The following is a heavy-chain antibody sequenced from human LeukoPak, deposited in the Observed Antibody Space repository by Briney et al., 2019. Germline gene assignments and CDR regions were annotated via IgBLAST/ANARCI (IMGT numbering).Heavy chain of an antibody. CDR1: GFAFSSYA. Sequence: RTGGSLRLSCAASGFAFSSYAMSWVRQAPGKGLEWVSAISGSGGSTYYADSVKGRFTISRDNSKNTLYLQMNSLRAEDTAVYHCARDLRPYSGYDNLAFDIWGQGTMVTVSS. J-gene: IGHJ3*02. CDR2: ISGSGGST. CDR3: ARDLRPYSGYDNLAFDI. V-gene: IGHV3-23*01. D-gene: IGHD5-12*01.